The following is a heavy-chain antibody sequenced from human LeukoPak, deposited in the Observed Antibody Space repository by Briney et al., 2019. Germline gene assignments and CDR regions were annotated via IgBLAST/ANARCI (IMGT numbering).Heavy chain of an antibody. CDR1: GGSISISNYY. V-gene: IGHV4-39*07. CDR3: ARVVLGIGAFDI. J-gene: IGHJ3*02. Sequence: PSETLSLTYTVSGGSISISNYYWGWIRQPPGKGLEWIASIHYSGSTYYNPSLKSRVTISVDTSKNQFSLKLSSVTAADTAVYYCARVVLGIGAFDIWGQGTMVTVSS. CDR2: IHYSGST. D-gene: IGHD6-6*01.